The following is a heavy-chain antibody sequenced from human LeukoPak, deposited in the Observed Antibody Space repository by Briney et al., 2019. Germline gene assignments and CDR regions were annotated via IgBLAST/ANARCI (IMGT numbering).Heavy chain of an antibody. Sequence: GASVKVSCKASGYTFTGYYMHWVRQAPGQGLEWMGWINPNSGGTNYALKFQGRVTMTRDTSISTAYMELSRLRSDDTAVYYCARSGAAGTVTADWFDPWGQGTLVTVSS. V-gene: IGHV1-2*02. J-gene: IGHJ5*02. CDR3: ARSGAAGTVTADWFDP. CDR2: INPNSGGT. D-gene: IGHD6-13*01. CDR1: GYTFTGYY.